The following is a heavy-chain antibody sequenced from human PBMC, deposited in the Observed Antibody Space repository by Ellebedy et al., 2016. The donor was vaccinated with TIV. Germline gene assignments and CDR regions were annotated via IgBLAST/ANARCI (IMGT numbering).Heavy chain of an antibody. J-gene: IGHJ4*02. D-gene: IGHD1-26*01. CDR3: ARDDGTYSGYFDS. Sequence: GESLKISCAGSGFTFSTYWMTWVRQAPGKGLEWVASIRQDGHAKSYVDSVKGRFTVSRDNPNNSLYLQMNSLRAEDTAVYYCARDDGTYSGYFDSWGQGTLVTVSS. V-gene: IGHV3-7*01. CDR2: IRQDGHAK. CDR1: GFTFSTYW.